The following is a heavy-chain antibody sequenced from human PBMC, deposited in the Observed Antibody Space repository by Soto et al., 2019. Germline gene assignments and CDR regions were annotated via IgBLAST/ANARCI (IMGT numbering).Heavy chain of an antibody. J-gene: IGHJ3*02. D-gene: IGHD1-1*01. CDR2: MSHSGGT. CDR1: GGFVSSGSYY. Sequence: SETLSLTCAVYGGFVSSGSYYWSWIRQPPGKGLEWIGEMSHSGGTHFNPSLKSRVTISVDTSKNQFSLNIYSVTAADTALYYCARVERGTVTTVVDAFDIWGPGTMVTVSS. V-gene: IGHV4-61*01. CDR3: ARVERGTVTTVVDAFDI.